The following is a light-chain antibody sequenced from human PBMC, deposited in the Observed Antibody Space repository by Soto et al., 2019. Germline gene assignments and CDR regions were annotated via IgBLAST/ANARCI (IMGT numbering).Light chain of an antibody. CDR3: QQYGGSPKT. Sequence: EIVLTQSPGTLSLSPGERATLSCRASQSVSSSYLAWYQQKPGQAPRLLIYGASNRATGIPDRFSGSGSGTDFTLTISRLEPEDFAVYYCQQYGGSPKTFGQGTKLEIK. V-gene: IGKV3-20*01. CDR2: GAS. J-gene: IGKJ2*01. CDR1: QSVSSSY.